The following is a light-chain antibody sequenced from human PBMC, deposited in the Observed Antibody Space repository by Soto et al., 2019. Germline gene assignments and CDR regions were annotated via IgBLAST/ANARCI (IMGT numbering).Light chain of an antibody. V-gene: IGKV3-15*01. J-gene: IGKJ5*01. CDR2: GVS. Sequence: EIVMTQSPATLSVSPGERATLSCRASQSVSSNLAWYQQKPGQAPRLLIYGVSTRTAGLPARFSGTGSGTDFTLTISSVQSEDFAVYFCQQYNNWPFSFGQGTRLEIK. CDR1: QSVSSN. CDR3: QQYNNWPFS.